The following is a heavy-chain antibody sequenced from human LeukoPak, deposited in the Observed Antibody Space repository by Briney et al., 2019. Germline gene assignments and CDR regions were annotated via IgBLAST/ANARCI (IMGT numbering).Heavy chain of an antibody. CDR2: AGWAGGTT. Sequence: GGSLRLSCATSGFNFDRYTIHWVRQAPGKGLEWVSLAGWAGGTTFYSDSVRGRFTISRDSGRKSVYLQVNSLTTDDTAFYFCAKALDTMFFDYWGQGALVTVSS. CDR1: GFNFDRYT. V-gene: IGHV3-43*01. CDR3: AKALDTMFFDY. D-gene: IGHD3-10*02. J-gene: IGHJ4*02.